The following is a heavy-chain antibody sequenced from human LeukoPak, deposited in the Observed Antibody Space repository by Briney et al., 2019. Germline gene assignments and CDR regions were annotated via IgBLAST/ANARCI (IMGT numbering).Heavy chain of an antibody. Sequence: GESLKISCKSSGYSFTSYWINWVRQMPGKGLEWMGRIDPSDSYTNYSPSFQGHVTISADKSISTAYLQWSSLKASDTAMYYCARRGRDGPISGFDYWGQGTLVTVSS. V-gene: IGHV5-10-1*01. CDR2: IDPSDSYT. CDR3: ARRGRDGPISGFDY. D-gene: IGHD5-24*01. CDR1: GYSFTSYW. J-gene: IGHJ4*02.